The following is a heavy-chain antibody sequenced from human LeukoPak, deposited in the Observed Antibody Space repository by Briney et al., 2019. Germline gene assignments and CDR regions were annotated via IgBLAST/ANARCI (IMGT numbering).Heavy chain of an antibody. CDR2: ISWNSGSI. J-gene: IGHJ4*02. CDR3: AKGGIGYIPAPADY. Sequence: PGGSLRLSCAASGFTFDDYAMHWVRQAPGKGLEWVSGISWNSGSIGYADSVKGRFTISRDNAKNSLYLQMNSLRAEDMALYYCAKGGIGYIPAPADYWGQGTLVTVSS. V-gene: IGHV3-9*03. D-gene: IGHD5-18*01. CDR1: GFTFDDYA.